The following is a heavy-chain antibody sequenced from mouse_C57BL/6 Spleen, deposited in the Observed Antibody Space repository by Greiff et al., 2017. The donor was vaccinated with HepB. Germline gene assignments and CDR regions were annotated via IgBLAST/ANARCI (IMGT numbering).Heavy chain of an antibody. CDR2: IYPGDGDT. V-gene: IGHV1-82*01. Sequence: VQLQQSGPELVKPGASVKISCKASGYAFSSSWMNWVKQRPGKGLEWIGRIYPGDGDTNYNGKFKGKATLTADKSSSTAYMQLSSLTSEDSAVYFCANTHYYFDYWGQGTTLTVSS. CDR3: ANTHYYFDY. J-gene: IGHJ2*01. CDR1: GYAFSSSW. D-gene: IGHD5-1-1*01.